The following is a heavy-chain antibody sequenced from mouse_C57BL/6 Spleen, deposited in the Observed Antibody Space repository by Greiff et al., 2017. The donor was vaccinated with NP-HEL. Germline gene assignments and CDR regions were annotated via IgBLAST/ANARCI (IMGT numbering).Heavy chain of an antibody. CDR3: ARATMVTGWFAY. CDR1: GYTFTSYW. D-gene: IGHD2-2*01. V-gene: IGHV1-69*01. CDR2: IDPSDSYT. Sequence: VQLQQPGAELVMPGASVKLSCKASGYTFTSYWMHWVKQRPGQGLEWIGEIDPSDSYTNYNQKFKGKSTLTVDKSSSTAYMQLSSLTSEDSAVYYCARATMVTGWFAYWGQGTLVTVSA. J-gene: IGHJ3*01.